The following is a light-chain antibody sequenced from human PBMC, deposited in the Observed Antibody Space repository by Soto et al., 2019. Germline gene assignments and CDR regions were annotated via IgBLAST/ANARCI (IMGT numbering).Light chain of an antibody. Sequence: EIVITQSPATLSVSPGERATLSCRASQSVDTYLAWYQQKSGRAPRLLIYDVSKRATGIPPRFSGSGAGTDFTLTISSLEPEDSATYYCQQRRSSLTFGGGTKVDIK. J-gene: IGKJ4*01. CDR1: QSVDTY. CDR2: DVS. V-gene: IGKV3D-11*02. CDR3: QQRRSSLT.